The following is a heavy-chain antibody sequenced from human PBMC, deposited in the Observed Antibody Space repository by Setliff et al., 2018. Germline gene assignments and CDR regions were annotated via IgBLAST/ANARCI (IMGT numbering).Heavy chain of an antibody. D-gene: IGHD6-13*01. CDR1: GYTFTSYY. J-gene: IGHJ4*02. V-gene: IGHV1-46*01. Sequence: GASVKVSCKASGYTFTSYYMHWVRQAPGQGLEWMGILNPGGGSSSSAQRFQGRVTMTRDTSTSTIYMELASLISEDTAVYYCARGGVAAAGRKGVFEHWGQGTLVTVSS. CDR2: LNPGGGSS. CDR3: ARGGVAAAGRKGVFEH.